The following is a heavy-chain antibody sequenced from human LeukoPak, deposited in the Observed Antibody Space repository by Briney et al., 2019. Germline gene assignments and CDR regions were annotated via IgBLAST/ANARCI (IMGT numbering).Heavy chain of an antibody. CDR3: AKEKLKYFER. CDR2: ITRDGYST. Sequence: GGSLRLSCAASGFTFDDYAMHWVRQAPGKGLEWVSLITRDGYSTFYADSVKGRFTISRDNSKNSLYLQMNSLRPEDTAFYYCAKEKLKYFERWGQGTLVTVSS. V-gene: IGHV3-43D*03. J-gene: IGHJ1*01. CDR1: GFTFDDYA. D-gene: IGHD3-9*01.